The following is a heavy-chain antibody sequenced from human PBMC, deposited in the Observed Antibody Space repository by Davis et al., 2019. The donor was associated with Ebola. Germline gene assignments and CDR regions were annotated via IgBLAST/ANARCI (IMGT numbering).Heavy chain of an antibody. Sequence: PGGSLRLSCVASGFTFSSYGMHWVRQAPGKGLEWVAVISYDGSNKYYADSVKGRFTISRDNSKNTLYLQMNSLRAEDTAVYYCARGLWGATWYFDYWGQGTLVTVSS. CDR1: GFTFSSYG. D-gene: IGHD3-16*01. J-gene: IGHJ4*02. CDR3: ARGLWGATWYFDY. CDR2: ISYDGSNK. V-gene: IGHV3-30*03.